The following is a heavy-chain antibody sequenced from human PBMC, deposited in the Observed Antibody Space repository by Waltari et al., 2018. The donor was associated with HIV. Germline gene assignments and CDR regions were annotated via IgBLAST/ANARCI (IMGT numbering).Heavy chain of an antibody. J-gene: IGHJ4*02. CDR3: ARRPTIHVHYFDY. D-gene: IGHD3-10*01. V-gene: IGHV5-51*03. CDR2: IYPGDSDT. CDR1: GYRFTSYW. Sequence: EVQLVQSGAEVKKPGESLKISCKGSGYRFTSYWIGWVRQVPGKGLEWMGIIYPGDSDTRYSPSFQGQVTISADKSISTAYLQWSSLKASDSAMYYCARRPTIHVHYFDYWGQGTLVTVSS.